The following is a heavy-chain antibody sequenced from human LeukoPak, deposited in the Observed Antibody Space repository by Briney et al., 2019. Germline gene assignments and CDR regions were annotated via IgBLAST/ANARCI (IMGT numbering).Heavy chain of an antibody. Sequence: SETLSLTCTVSGGSFRGDYYWAWIRQPPGKGLEWIGYIYYSGSTNYNPSLKSRVTISVDTSRNHFSLKLSSVTAADTAVYYCARGAMVRGVISPLFDNWGQGTLVTVSS. CDR3: ARGAMVRGVISPLFDN. CDR1: GGSFRGDYY. CDR2: IYYSGST. D-gene: IGHD3-10*01. J-gene: IGHJ4*02. V-gene: IGHV4-61*03.